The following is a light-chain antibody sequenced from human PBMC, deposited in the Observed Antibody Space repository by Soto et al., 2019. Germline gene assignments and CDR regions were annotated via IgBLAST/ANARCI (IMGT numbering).Light chain of an antibody. CDR2: DAS. CDR1: QDISNS. V-gene: IGKV1-33*01. CDR3: HQYHSLPLT. J-gene: IGKJ4*01. Sequence: DIQMTQSPSSLSASVGDRVTITCQASQDISNSISWYQQRPGKAPKLVIHDASTLETGVPSRLSGSGSGTEFTFTSTTLQSEDIATYYCHQYHSLPLTCGGGTKVEIK.